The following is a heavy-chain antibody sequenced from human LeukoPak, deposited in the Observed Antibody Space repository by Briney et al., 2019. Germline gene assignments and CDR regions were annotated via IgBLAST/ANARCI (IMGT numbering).Heavy chain of an antibody. Sequence: ASVRVSCKASGYTFTDYYIHWVRQAPGQGLEWMGWITPNSGGTNYAQKFQDRATMTRDTSITTASMELSRLRSDDTAVYYCARGVMSNDYNDCFDYWGQGALVTVSS. CDR3: ARGVMSNDYNDCFDY. J-gene: IGHJ4*02. CDR2: ITPNSGGT. V-gene: IGHV1-2*02. D-gene: IGHD4-11*01. CDR1: GYTFTDYY.